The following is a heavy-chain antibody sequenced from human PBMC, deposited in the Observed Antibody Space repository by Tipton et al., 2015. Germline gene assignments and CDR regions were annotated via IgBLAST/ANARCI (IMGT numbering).Heavy chain of an antibody. J-gene: IGHJ4*02. V-gene: IGHV4-39*01. CDR1: GASISRGSV. Sequence: GASISRGSVWGWIRQPPGKGLEWIVSLYYNDNIYYNPSLQSRVAMSADTSRNQFSLKMSSVTASDTAVYYCARARGRHGGLFDSWGQGILVTVSS. D-gene: IGHD4-23*01. CDR2: LYYNDNI. CDR3: ARARGRHGGLFDS.